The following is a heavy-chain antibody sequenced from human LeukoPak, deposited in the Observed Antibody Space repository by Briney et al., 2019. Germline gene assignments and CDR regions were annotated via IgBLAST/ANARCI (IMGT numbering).Heavy chain of an antibody. Sequence: SETLSLTCTVSGDSISSYYWSWIRQPAGKGLEWIGRIYTSGNTNYNPSLKSRVTMSVDPSEKRFSLRLSSVTAADTAVYYCASGDYFDNWGQGTLVTVSS. V-gene: IGHV4-4*07. CDR3: ASGDYFDN. CDR1: GDSISSYY. D-gene: IGHD4-17*01. J-gene: IGHJ4*02. CDR2: IYTSGNT.